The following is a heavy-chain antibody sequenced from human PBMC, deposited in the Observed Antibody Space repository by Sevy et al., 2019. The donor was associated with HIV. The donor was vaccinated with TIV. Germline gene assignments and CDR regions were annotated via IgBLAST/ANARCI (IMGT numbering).Heavy chain of an antibody. Sequence: GGSLRLSCTASGFTFSSYEMNWVRQAPGKGLEWVSYISNSGSTIHYSDSVKGRFTISRDNAKNSLYLQMNSLRAEDTAVYYCAGDLPPSATTPPHFDYWGRGTLVTVSS. CDR3: AGDLPPSATTPPHFDY. D-gene: IGHD4-17*01. J-gene: IGHJ4*02. V-gene: IGHV3-48*03. CDR1: GFTFSSYE. CDR2: ISNSGSTI.